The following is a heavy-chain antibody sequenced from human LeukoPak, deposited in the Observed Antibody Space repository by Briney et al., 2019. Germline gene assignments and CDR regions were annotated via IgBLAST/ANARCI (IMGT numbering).Heavy chain of an antibody. CDR2: ISAYNGNT. J-gene: IGHJ6*03. CDR3: ARGPYYEAYYYYMDA. V-gene: IGHV1-18*01. CDR1: GSSFTSYG. D-gene: IGHD2/OR15-2a*01. Sequence: GASVKLSCTASGSSFTSYGNSWVRQAPGQGIERMGWISAYNGNTNYAQKLQGRVTMTTDTSTSTAYMELRSLRSDDTAVYYCARGPYYEAYYYYMDAWGKGTTVTVSS.